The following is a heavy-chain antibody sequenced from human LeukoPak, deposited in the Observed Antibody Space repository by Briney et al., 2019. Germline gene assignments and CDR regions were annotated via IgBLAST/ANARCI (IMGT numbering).Heavy chain of an antibody. Sequence: GGPLRLSCAASGFTFSSFWMTWVRQAPGKGLEWVANIKQDGNEKYYVDSVKGRFTISRDNAKNSVYLQMNSLRAEDTAVYYCAPHLDEMATIQTREYYFDYWGQGTLVTVSS. CDR2: IKQDGNEK. CDR3: APHLDEMATIQTREYYFDY. J-gene: IGHJ4*02. V-gene: IGHV3-7*01. D-gene: IGHD5-24*01. CDR1: GFTFSSFW.